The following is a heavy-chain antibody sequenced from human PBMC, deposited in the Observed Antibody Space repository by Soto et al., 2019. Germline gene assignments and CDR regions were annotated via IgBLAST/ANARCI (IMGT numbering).Heavy chain of an antibody. CDR3: ARSSSRAFRFLEWVDPLDS. D-gene: IGHD3-3*01. Sequence: PSEIPSLPWSFSCRTISSTTDYWGCIRQPQGNWXECIGSIYYRGSTYYHPALNSRVHISVDTSKNKFSLKLSSVTAADTAVYYCARSSSRAFRFLEWVDPLDSWGQGALVTVSS. J-gene: IGHJ4*02. CDR2: IYYRGST. CDR1: CRTISSTTDY. V-gene: IGHV4-39*01.